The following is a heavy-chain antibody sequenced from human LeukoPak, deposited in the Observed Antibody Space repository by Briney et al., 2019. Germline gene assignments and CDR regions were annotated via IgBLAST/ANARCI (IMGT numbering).Heavy chain of an antibody. Sequence: SQTLSLTCTVSGDSISGFYWSWIRQPAGKGLQCLGLLFTSVRTNYNPSLKSRVTMSVDRSTNEFSLTVRSVTAAETALYYCARGLPSYGDYVDYYFYMDVWGKGTTVTVSS. CDR1: GDSISGFY. CDR2: LFTSVRT. D-gene: IGHD4-17*01. J-gene: IGHJ6*03. V-gene: IGHV4-4*07. CDR3: ARGLPSYGDYVDYYFYMDV.